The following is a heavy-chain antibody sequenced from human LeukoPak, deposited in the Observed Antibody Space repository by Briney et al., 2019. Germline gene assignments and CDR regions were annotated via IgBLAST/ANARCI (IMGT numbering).Heavy chain of an antibody. Sequence: GGSLRLSCAASGFTFSSYGMHWVRQAPGKGLEWVAVIWYDGSNKYYADSVKGRFTISRDNSKNTLYLQMNSLRAEDTAVYYCARGHLYSSGWYYFDYWGQGTLVTVSP. CDR2: IWYDGSNK. V-gene: IGHV3-33*01. D-gene: IGHD6-19*01. J-gene: IGHJ4*02. CDR3: ARGHLYSSGWYYFDY. CDR1: GFTFSSYG.